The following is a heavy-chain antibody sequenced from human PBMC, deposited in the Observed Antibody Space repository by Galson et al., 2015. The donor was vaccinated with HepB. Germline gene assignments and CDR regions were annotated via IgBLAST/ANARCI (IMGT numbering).Heavy chain of an antibody. J-gene: IGHJ4*02. D-gene: IGHD1-26*01. CDR1: GYTLTELS. CDR2: FDPEDGET. Sequence: SVKVSCKVSGYTLTELSMHWVRQAPGKGLEWMGGFDPEDGETIYTQKFQGRVTMTEDTSTDTAYMELSSLRSEDTAVYYCATGAEWELLPPDYWGQGTLVTVSS. V-gene: IGHV1-24*01. CDR3: ATGAEWELLPPDY.